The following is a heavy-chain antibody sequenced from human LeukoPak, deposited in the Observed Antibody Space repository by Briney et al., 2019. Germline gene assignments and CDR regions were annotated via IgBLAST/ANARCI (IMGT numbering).Heavy chain of an antibody. D-gene: IGHD2-2*01. CDR3: AKVLGYCSSTSCYYDY. J-gene: IGHJ4*02. Sequence: GGSLRLSCAASGFTFSSYGIHWVRQAPGKGLEWVAFIRYDGSNKYYADSVKGRFTISRDNSKNTLYLQMNSLRAEDTAVYYCAKVLGYCSSTSCYYDYWGQGTLVTVSS. V-gene: IGHV3-30*02. CDR2: IRYDGSNK. CDR1: GFTFSSYG.